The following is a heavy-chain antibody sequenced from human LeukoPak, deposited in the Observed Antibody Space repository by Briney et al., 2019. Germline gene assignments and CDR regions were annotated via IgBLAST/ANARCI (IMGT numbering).Heavy chain of an antibody. D-gene: IGHD6-13*01. Sequence: SETLSLTCTVSGGSISSNPYYWGWIRQPPGKGLEWIGNFYYSGSTYYNPSLKSRVTVSVDTSKNQFSLRLNSVTAADTAVYYCARVSSSWYQDYYFDLWGRGTLVTVSS. V-gene: IGHV4-39*07. CDR1: GGSISSNPYY. CDR3: ARVSSSWYQDYYFDL. CDR2: FYYSGST. J-gene: IGHJ2*01.